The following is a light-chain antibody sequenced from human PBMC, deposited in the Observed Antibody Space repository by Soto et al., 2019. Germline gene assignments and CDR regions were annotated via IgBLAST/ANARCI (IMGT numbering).Light chain of an antibody. CDR3: QQYNNWWT. CDR1: QSVSSN. Sequence: EIVMTQSPATLSVSPGERATLSCRASQSVSSNLAWYQQKPGQAPRLLIYAASTRATGIPARFSGSGSGTEFTLTINSLQSEDFAVDYCQQYNNWWTFGQGTKVDIK. CDR2: AAS. J-gene: IGKJ1*01. V-gene: IGKV3-15*01.